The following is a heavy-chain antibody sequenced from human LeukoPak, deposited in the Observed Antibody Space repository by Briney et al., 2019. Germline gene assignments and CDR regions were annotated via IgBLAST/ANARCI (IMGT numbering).Heavy chain of an antibody. Sequence: PSETLSLTCAVYGGSFSGYYWSWIRQPPGQGLEWIGEINHSGSTYYNPSLKSRVTISVDRSKNQFSLKLSSVTAADTAVYYCARDPARGQRYYYYMDVWGKGTTVTVSS. V-gene: IGHV4-34*01. CDR1: GGSFSGYY. D-gene: IGHD3-10*01. CDR2: INHSGST. CDR3: ARDPARGQRYYYYMDV. J-gene: IGHJ6*03.